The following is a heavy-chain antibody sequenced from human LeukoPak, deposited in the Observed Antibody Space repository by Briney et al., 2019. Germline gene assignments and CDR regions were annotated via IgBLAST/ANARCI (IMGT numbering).Heavy chain of an antibody. CDR1: GFTFSRFW. CDR2: IDQSGGRN. V-gene: IGHV3-7*05. D-gene: IGHD3-16*01. CDR3: ARDVEGGTFDI. J-gene: IGHJ3*02. Sequence: GGSLRLSCSASGFTFSRFWMNWVRQAPGRGLEWVANIDQSGGRNNYVDSVKGRFTISRDNAKNSLFLEMSSLRADDTAVYFCARDVEGGTFDIWGQGTTVTVSS.